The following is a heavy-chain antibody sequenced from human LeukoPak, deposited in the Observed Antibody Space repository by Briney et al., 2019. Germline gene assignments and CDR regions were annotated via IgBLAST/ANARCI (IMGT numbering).Heavy chain of an antibody. CDR2: IYYSGST. V-gene: IGHV4-59*01. Sequence: SETLSLTCTVSGGSISSYYWSWIRQPPGKGLEWIGYIYYSGSTNYNPSLKSRVTISVDTSKNQFSLKLSSVTAADTAVYYCARTKWELPSFDCWGQGTLVTVSS. CDR1: GGSISSYY. D-gene: IGHD1-26*01. J-gene: IGHJ4*02. CDR3: ARTKWELPSFDC.